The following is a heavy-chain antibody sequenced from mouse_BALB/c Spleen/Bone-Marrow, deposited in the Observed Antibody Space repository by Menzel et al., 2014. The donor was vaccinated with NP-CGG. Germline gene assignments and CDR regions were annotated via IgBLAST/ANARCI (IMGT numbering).Heavy chain of an antibody. D-gene: IGHD2-2*01. CDR2: INPNNGGT. CDR1: GYTFTDYT. CDR3: ARSYGYERSWFAY. V-gene: IGHV1-18*01. Sequence: VQLQQSGPELVRPGASVKISCKTSGYTFTDYTMHWVKQSHGKSLEWIGGINPNNGGTTYNQKFKGKATLTVDKSSSTAYMELRSLTSEDSAVYYCARSYGYERSWFAYWGQGTLVTVSA. J-gene: IGHJ3*01.